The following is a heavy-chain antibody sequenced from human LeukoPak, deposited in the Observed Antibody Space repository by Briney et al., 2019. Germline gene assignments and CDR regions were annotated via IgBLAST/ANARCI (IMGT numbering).Heavy chain of an antibody. CDR3: AKDGGSSSSWYYFDY. CDR1: GFSFSSYA. CDR2: ISWDGGST. V-gene: IGHV3-43*01. D-gene: IGHD6-6*01. J-gene: IGHJ4*02. Sequence: GGSLRLSCAGSGFSFSSYAMSWVRQAPGKGLEWVSLISWDGGSTYYADSVKGRFTISRDNSKDSLYLQMNSLRTEDTALYYCAKDGGSSSSWYYFDYWGQGTLVTVSS.